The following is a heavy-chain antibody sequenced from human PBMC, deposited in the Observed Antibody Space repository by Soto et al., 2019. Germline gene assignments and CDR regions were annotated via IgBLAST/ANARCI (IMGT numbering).Heavy chain of an antibody. Sequence: ASETLSLTCAVYGGSFSGYYWSWIRQPPGKGLEWIGEINHSGSTNYNPSLKSRVTISVDTSKNQFSLKLSSVTAADTAVYYCARGRYSSGWTKPHYYYYYMDVWGKGTTVTDSS. D-gene: IGHD6-19*01. CDR2: INHSGST. V-gene: IGHV4-34*01. CDR1: GGSFSGYY. J-gene: IGHJ6*03. CDR3: ARGRYSSGWTKPHYYYYYMDV.